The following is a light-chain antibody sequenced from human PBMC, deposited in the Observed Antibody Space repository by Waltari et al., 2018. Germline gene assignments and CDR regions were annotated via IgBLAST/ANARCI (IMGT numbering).Light chain of an antibody. J-gene: IGKJ3*01. CDR3: QQYADPPFT. CDR1: PTVAHTY. Sequence: EIVVTQSPATLSLVPGERATLSCRASPTVAHTYLAWFQQRPGQAPRLLIYGAFNRAAGIPHRFSGSGSGADFTLTISRLEPEDFAVYYCQQYADPPFTFGPGTKVDFK. V-gene: IGKV3-20*01. CDR2: GAF.